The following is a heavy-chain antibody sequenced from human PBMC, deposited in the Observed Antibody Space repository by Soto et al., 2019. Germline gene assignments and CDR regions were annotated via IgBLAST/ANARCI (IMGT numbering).Heavy chain of an antibody. Sequence: QVQVVQSRAEVKKPGASVKVSCKTSGYTFTDYDINWIRQAPGQGLEWMGWVSPDSGNAGYAPQFQGRVSMTNDTSISTVYMELSSLRAEDTAGYFCEVTTGYWGQGTMVTVSS. D-gene: IGHD2-21*02. CDR2: VSPDSGNA. CDR1: GYTFTDYD. V-gene: IGHV1-8*01. CDR3: EVTTGY. J-gene: IGHJ4*02.